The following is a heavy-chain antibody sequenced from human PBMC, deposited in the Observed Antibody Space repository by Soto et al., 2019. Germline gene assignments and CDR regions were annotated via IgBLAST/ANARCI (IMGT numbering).Heavy chain of an antibody. V-gene: IGHV3-48*01. CDR2: ISSSSSTI. CDR3: ATPGATSFYYSYMAV. CDR1: GFAFITDS. Sequence: PGRSLRLSGEASGFAFITDSRNWFRPAPGKGLEWISYISSSSSTIYYADSVKGRFTISRDNAKNSLYLHAHSLRAEDTAVYYFATPGATSFYYSYMAVWGKGTTVP. D-gene: IGHD7-27*01. J-gene: IGHJ6*03.